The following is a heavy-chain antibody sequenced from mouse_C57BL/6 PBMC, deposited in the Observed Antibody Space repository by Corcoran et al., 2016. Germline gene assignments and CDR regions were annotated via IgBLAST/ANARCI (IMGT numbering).Heavy chain of an antibody. CDR1: GYTFTDYY. CDR3: ARCHYVGYY. Sequence: EVQLQQSGPELVKPGSSVKLSCKASGYTFTDYYMNWVKQRHGKSLAWIVDINPNNGGTSYNQTFKGKDTLTVGQSSSTAYMELRSLTDEDVAGDYCARCHYVGYYWGQGTFVTGYS. J-gene: IGHJ4*01. D-gene: IGHD1-1*01. CDR2: INPNNGGT. V-gene: IGHV1-26*01.